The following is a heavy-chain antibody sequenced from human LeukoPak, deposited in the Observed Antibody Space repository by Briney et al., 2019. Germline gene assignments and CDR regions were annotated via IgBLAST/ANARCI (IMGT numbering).Heavy chain of an antibody. CDR2: VYPGDSDT. CDR3: ARRADSSGMDV. V-gene: IGHV5-51*01. Sequence: GDSLKISCKASGYDFSNHWIAWVRQMPGKGLEWMGFVYPGDSDTRYSPSFQGQVTISADKSTSTAYLEWSSLKASDSAIYYCARRADSSGMDVWGLGTTVTVSS. CDR1: GYDFSNHW. J-gene: IGHJ6*02.